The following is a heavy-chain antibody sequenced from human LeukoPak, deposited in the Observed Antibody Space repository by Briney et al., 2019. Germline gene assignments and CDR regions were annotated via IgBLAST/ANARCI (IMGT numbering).Heavy chain of an antibody. Sequence: SETLSLTCTVSGGSISSSNYYWGWIRQPPGKGLECIGSIYYSGSTYYNPSLKSRVTISVDTSKNQFSLKLSSVTAADTAVYYCARCYCSGGSCYDAFDIWGQGTMVTVSS. J-gene: IGHJ3*02. CDR1: GGSISSSNYY. D-gene: IGHD2-15*01. CDR2: IYYSGST. CDR3: ARCYCSGGSCYDAFDI. V-gene: IGHV4-39*01.